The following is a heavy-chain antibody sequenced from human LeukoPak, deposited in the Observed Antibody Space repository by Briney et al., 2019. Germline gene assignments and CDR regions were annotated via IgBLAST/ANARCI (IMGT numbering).Heavy chain of an antibody. Sequence: GGSLRLSCAASGFTFSNYEMNWVRQAPGKGLEWVSAISGSGGSTYYADSVKGRFTISRDNSKNTLYLQMNSLRAEDTAVYYCAKSSVGITMVRGVLYYFDYWGQGTLVTVSS. CDR1: GFTFSNYE. D-gene: IGHD3-10*01. V-gene: IGHV3-23*01. J-gene: IGHJ4*02. CDR3: AKSSVGITMVRGVLYYFDY. CDR2: ISGSGGST.